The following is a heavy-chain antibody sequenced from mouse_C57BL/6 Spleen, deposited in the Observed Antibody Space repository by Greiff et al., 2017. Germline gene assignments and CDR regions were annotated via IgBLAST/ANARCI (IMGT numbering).Heavy chain of an antibody. D-gene: IGHD1-1*01. Sequence: QVQLQQSGAELVRPGASVTLSCKASGYTFTDYEMHWVKQTPVHGLEWIGAIDPETGGTAYNQKFKGKAILTAAKSSSTAYMELRSLTSEDSAVYYCTRGTTTGYYAMDYWGQGTSVTVSS. CDR1: GYTFTDYE. CDR2: IDPETGGT. V-gene: IGHV1-15*01. J-gene: IGHJ4*01. CDR3: TRGTTTGYYAMDY.